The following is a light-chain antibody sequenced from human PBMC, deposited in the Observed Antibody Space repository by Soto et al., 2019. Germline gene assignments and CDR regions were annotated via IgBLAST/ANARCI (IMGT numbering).Light chain of an antibody. CDR1: SSNIGRNT. CDR2: DND. Sequence: QSVLTQPPSTSGTPGQRVTISCSGSSSNIGRNTVHWYRQLPGTAPKLLIYDNDQRPSGVPDRFSGSKSGTSASLAISGLQSEDEADYYCSSYTSSSTLVFGGGTKLTVL. V-gene: IGLV1-44*01. J-gene: IGLJ2*01. CDR3: SSYTSSSTLV.